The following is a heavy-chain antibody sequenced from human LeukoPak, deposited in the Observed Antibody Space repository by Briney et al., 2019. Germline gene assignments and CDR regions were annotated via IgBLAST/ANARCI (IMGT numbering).Heavy chain of an antibody. D-gene: IGHD1-7*01. CDR3: AKDRETGTTFNY. Sequence: GGSLRLSCAASGFTFSSYGMHWVRQAPGKGLEWVAFRRYDGSNKYYADSVKGRFTISRDNSKNTLYLQMNSLRAEDTAVYYCAKDRETGTTFNYWGQGTLVTLSS. CDR2: RRYDGSNK. V-gene: IGHV3-30*02. CDR1: GFTFSSYG. J-gene: IGHJ4*02.